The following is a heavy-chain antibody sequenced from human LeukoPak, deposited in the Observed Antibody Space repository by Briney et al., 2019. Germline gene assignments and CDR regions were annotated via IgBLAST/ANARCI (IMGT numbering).Heavy chain of an antibody. CDR3: TRGDRYGLDY. V-gene: IGHV3-15*01. J-gene: IGHJ4*02. CDR1: GFTFSNAW. Sequence: PGGSLRLSCAASGFTFSNAWMSWVRQAPGKGLKWVGQIRSKTDGGTTDYAAPVKGRFTISRDDSKNTLYLQMNSLKTEDTAVYYCTRGDRYGLDYWGQGTLVTVSS. D-gene: IGHD4-17*01. CDR2: IRSKTDGGTT.